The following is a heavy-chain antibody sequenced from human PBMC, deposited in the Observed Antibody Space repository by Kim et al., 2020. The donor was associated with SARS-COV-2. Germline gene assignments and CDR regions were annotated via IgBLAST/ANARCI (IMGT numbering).Heavy chain of an antibody. D-gene: IGHD3-22*01. CDR2: KEDGSRL. CDR3: AREWLL. Sequence: KEDGSRLHYVGSVMCRFTIARDNAKNSLYLQMNSLSAEDTAVYYCAREWLLWGQGTLVTVSS. V-gene: IGHV3-7*03. J-gene: IGHJ4*02.